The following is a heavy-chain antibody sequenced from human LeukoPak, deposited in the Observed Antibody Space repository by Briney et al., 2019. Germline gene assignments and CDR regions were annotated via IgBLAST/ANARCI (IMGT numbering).Heavy chain of an antibody. D-gene: IGHD4-11*01. J-gene: IGHJ4*02. V-gene: IGHV3-48*03. CDR3: AREDSDYSNYDF. Sequence: GGSLRLSCAASGFSFSSYEMNWVRQAPGKGLEWVSYISGSGSIIYYADSVKGRFTVSRDNAKNSLYLQMNDLRAEDTAVYYCAREDSDYSNYDFWGQGTLVTASS. CDR1: GFSFSSYE. CDR2: ISGSGSII.